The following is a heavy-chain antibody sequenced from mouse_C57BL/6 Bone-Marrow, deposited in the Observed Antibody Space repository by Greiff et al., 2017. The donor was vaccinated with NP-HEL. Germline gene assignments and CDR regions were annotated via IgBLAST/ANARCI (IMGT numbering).Heavy chain of an antibody. CDR3: ARAPYYYGRSYAMEY. V-gene: IGHV1-9*01. J-gene: IGHJ4*01. D-gene: IGHD1-1*01. CDR1: GYTFTGYW. CDR2: ILPGSGST. Sequence: VQLQQSGAELMKPGASVKLSCKATGYTFTGYWIEWVKQRPGHGLEWIGEILPGSGSTNYNEKFKGKATFTVDTSSNTAYMQLSSLTTEDSAIYYCARAPYYYGRSYAMEYWGQGTSVTAAS.